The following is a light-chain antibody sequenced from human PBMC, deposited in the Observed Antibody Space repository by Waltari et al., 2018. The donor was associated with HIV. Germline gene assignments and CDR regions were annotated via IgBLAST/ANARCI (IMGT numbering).Light chain of an antibody. Sequence: QSVLTQPPSVSGAPGQRVTISCTGSSSNIGAGYDVHWFQQLPGTAPKLLIYGNTNRPAGVRDRFAGSKSGTSASRAITGLQAEDEADYYCQSYDSGLTAYVFGTGTKVTVL. J-gene: IGLJ1*01. CDR3: QSYDSGLTAYV. V-gene: IGLV1-40*01. CDR1: SSNIGAGYD. CDR2: GNT.